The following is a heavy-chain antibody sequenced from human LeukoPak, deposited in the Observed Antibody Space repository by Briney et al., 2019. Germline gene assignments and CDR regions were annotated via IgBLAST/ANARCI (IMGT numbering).Heavy chain of an antibody. Sequence: GGPLRLSCAASGFTFSTYGMHWVRQAPGKGLEWVAFIRYDGSDKFYADSVKGRFTLSRDNSKNTLYLQMNSLRAEDTAVYYCAKDLRGGGRFFDYWGQGTLVTVSS. V-gene: IGHV3-30*02. J-gene: IGHJ4*02. CDR2: IRYDGSDK. CDR1: GFTFSTYG. D-gene: IGHD3-16*01. CDR3: AKDLRGGGRFFDY.